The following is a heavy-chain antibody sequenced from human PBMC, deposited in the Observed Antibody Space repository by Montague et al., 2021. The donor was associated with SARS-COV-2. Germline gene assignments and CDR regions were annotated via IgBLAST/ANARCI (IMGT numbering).Heavy chain of an antibody. CDR3: ARISAWYSSGWSAFDY. CDR1: GFSLSTSGMC. V-gene: IGHV2-70*01. CDR2: IDWDDDK. D-gene: IGHD6-19*01. Sequence: PALVKPTQTLTLTCTFSGFSLSTSGMCVSWIRQPPGKALEWLALIDWDDDKYYSTSLKTRLTISKDTSKNQVVLTMTNMDPVDTATYYCARISAWYSSGWSAFDYWGQGTLVTVFS. J-gene: IGHJ4*02.